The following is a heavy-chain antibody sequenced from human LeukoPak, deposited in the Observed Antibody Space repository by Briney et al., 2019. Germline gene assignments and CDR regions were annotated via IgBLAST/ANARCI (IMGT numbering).Heavy chain of an antibody. D-gene: IGHD1-26*01. Sequence: ASVKVSCKASGYTFTSYGISWVRQAPGQGLEWMGWISAYNGNTNYAQKLQGRVTMTTDTSTSTAYMELRSLRSDDTAVYYCARAGGSVIVGAGTFDYWGQGTLVTVSS. CDR2: ISAYNGNT. J-gene: IGHJ4*02. CDR3: ARAGGSVIVGAGTFDY. CDR1: GYTFTSYG. V-gene: IGHV1-18*01.